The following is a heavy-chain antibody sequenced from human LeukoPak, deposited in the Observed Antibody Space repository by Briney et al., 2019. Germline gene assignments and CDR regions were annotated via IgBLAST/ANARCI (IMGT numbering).Heavy chain of an antibody. J-gene: IGHJ5*02. CDR2: VSGSGGTT. Sequence: GGSLRLSCAASGFTFSSYAVSWVRQAPGKGLEWVSTVSGSGGTTYYPDSVKGRFTISKDNSKNTLYLQMNRLRVDDTAVYYCAKESLVGSSSDSWGQGTLVTVSS. V-gene: IGHV3-23*01. D-gene: IGHD2-8*02. CDR3: AKESLVGSSSDS. CDR1: GFTFSSYA.